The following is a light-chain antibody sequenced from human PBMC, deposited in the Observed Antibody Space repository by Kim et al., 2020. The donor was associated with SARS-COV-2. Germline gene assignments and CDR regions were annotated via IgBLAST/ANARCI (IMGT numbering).Light chain of an antibody. CDR3: QQYSAYPWT. J-gene: IGKJ1*01. CDR1: QTISTS. Sequence: SSVGAGVAIICRASQTISTSLAWDQQQPGKAPNLLIYQAAGLQSGVPSKFSGRVSGTEFTLTISSLQPEEFATYYGQQYSAYPWTFGQGNKVEIK. V-gene: IGKV1-5*03. CDR2: QAA.